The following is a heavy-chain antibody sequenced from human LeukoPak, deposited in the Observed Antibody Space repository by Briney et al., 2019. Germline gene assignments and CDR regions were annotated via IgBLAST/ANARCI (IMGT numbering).Heavy chain of an antibody. CDR3: ARGALVRTQGRPYYYYYYMDV. D-gene: IGHD1-1*01. CDR1: GYTVTSYD. J-gene: IGHJ6*03. V-gene: IGHV1-8*03. Sequence: ASVKVSGKAAGYTVTSYDINWVRQATGQGREGRGGMNPNRGNTGNAQKFQGRGTITRNTSISTPYMELSSLRSEDTAVYYCARGALVRTQGRPYYYYYYMDVWGKGTTVTVSS. CDR2: MNPNRGNT.